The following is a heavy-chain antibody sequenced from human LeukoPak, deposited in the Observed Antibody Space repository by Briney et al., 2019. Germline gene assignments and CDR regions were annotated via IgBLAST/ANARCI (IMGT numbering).Heavy chain of an antibody. D-gene: IGHD4-17*01. Sequence: SETLSLTCAVYGGSFSDYYWSWIRQPPGKGLEWIGEINHTGSTIYNPSLKSRVTISVDASKNQFSLKLTSVTAADTAVYYCATTITVTTDYWGQGTLVTVS. V-gene: IGHV4-34*01. CDR3: ATTITVTTDY. J-gene: IGHJ4*02. CDR1: GGSFSDYY. CDR2: INHTGST.